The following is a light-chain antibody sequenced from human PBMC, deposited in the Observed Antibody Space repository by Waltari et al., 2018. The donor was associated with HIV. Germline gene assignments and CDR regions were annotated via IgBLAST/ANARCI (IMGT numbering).Light chain of an antibody. CDR1: SSDVGGYNY. J-gene: IGLJ3*02. Sequence: QSAPTQPPSASGSPGQSVTISCTGTSSDVGGYNYVSWYQQHPGKAPKLMIYDVTRRPSGVPDRFSGSKSGHTASLTVSGLQAEDEADYYCSSYAGNSNWVFGGGTKLTVL. CDR3: SSYAGNSNWV. V-gene: IGLV2-8*01. CDR2: DVT.